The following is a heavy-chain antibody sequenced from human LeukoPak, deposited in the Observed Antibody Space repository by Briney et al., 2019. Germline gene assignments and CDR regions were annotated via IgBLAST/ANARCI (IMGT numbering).Heavy chain of an antibody. CDR1: GYTFTGYY. V-gene: IGHV1-2*02. Sequence: GASVKVSCKASGYTFTGYYMHWVRQAPGQGLEWMGWINPNSGGTNYAQKFQGRVTMTRDTSTSTVYMGLSSLRSEDAAVYYCARLRHDNSGPFDYWGQGTLVTVSS. CDR2: INPNSGGT. J-gene: IGHJ4*02. D-gene: IGHD3-22*01. CDR3: ARLRHDNSGPFDY.